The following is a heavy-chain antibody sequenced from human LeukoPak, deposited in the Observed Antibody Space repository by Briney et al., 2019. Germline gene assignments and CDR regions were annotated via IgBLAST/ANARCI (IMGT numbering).Heavy chain of an antibody. D-gene: IGHD1-7*01. V-gene: IGHV1-69*13. CDR2: IIPIFGTA. Sequence: SVKVSCKASGGTFSSYAISWVRQAPGQGLEWMGGIIPIFGTANYAQKFQGRVTITADESTSTAYMELRSLRSDDTAVYYCARDQMELPDYWGQGTLVTVSS. CDR3: ARDQMELPDY. CDR1: GGTFSSYA. J-gene: IGHJ4*02.